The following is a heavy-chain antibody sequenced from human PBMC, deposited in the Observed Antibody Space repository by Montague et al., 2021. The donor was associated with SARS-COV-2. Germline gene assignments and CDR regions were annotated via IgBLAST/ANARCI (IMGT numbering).Heavy chain of an antibody. Sequence: SLRLSCAASGFTFNKYSMNWVRQAPGKGLEWVSSISTSSLYIYYTDSVKGRFTVARANAKNSVFLEMNSLRVEDTAVYYCAGAHSGSYSVGGDAFDLWGRGTLVTVSS. CDR3: AGAHSGSYSVGGDAFDL. J-gene: IGHJ3*01. CDR2: ISTSSLYI. V-gene: IGHV3-21*01. D-gene: IGHD5/OR15-5a*01. CDR1: GFTFNKYS.